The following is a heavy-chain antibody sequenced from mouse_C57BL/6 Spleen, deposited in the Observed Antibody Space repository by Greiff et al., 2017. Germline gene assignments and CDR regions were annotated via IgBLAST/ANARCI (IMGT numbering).Heavy chain of an antibody. V-gene: IGHV1-82*01. CDR2: IYPGDGDT. CDR3: ARSSGYYGNLWYFDV. J-gene: IGHJ1*03. D-gene: IGHD2-1*01. Sequence: QVQLQQSGPELVKPGASVKISCKASGYAFSSSWMNWVKQRPGKGLEWIGRIYPGDGDTNYNGKFKGKATLTADKSSSTAYMQLSSLTSEDSAVYFCARSSGYYGNLWYFDVWGTGTTVIVSS. CDR1: GYAFSSSW.